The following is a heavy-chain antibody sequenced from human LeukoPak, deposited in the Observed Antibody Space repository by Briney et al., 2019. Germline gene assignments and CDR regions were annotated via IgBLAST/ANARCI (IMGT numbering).Heavy chain of an antibody. CDR3: AKHSGSFWFDC. V-gene: IGHV4-59*08. D-gene: IGHD6-13*01. CDR2: IDYTGST. Sequence: SETLSLTCTGSGGSTSSYYWSWIRQPPGKGLEWSGYIDYTGSTKYNPSLKSRVTILLDTSRNQISLKLSSVTAADTAVYYCAKHSGSFWFDCWGQGTLVTVSP. CDR1: GGSTSSYY. J-gene: IGHJ4*02.